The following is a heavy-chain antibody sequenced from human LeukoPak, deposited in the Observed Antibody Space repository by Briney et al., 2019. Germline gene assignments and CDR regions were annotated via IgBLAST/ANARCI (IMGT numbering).Heavy chain of an antibody. Sequence: GESLKISCKASGYSFNTHWVAWVRQMPGKGLEWIGIIHPADSDTQYSPSFQGQVTISADRSINTAYLHWSSLKASDTAMYYCARHGSPDKYGMDVWGQGTTVTVSS. CDR3: ARHGSPDKYGMDV. CDR1: GYSFNTHW. CDR2: IHPADSDT. J-gene: IGHJ6*02. D-gene: IGHD2-15*01. V-gene: IGHV5-51*01.